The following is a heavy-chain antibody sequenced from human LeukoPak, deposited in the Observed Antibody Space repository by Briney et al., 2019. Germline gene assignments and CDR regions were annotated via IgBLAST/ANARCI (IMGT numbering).Heavy chain of an antibody. CDR1: GYSFTSYW. CDR2: IYPGDSDT. J-gene: IGHJ6*03. D-gene: IGHD2-8*02. V-gene: IGHV5-51*01. Sequence: GESLKISCKGSGYSFTSYWIGWVRPMPGKGLEWMGIIYPGDSDTRYSPSFQGQVTISADKSISTAYLQWSSLKASDTAMYYCARMSKPPRDVLYYYYYMDVWGKGTTVTISS. CDR3: ARMSKPPRDVLYYYYYMDV.